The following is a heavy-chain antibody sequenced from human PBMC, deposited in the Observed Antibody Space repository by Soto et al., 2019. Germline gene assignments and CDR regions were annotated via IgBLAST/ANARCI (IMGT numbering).Heavy chain of an antibody. V-gene: IGHV4-34*01. CDR1: GGSFSGYY. CDR3: ARGQRGYCSGGSCYRNWFDP. Sequence: SETLSLTSAVYGGSFSGYYLSWIRQPPGKGLEWIGEINHSGSTNYNPSLKSRVTISVDTSKNQFSLKLSSVTAADTAVYYCARGQRGYCSGGSCYRNWFDPWGQGTLVTVSS. J-gene: IGHJ5*02. CDR2: INHSGST. D-gene: IGHD2-15*01.